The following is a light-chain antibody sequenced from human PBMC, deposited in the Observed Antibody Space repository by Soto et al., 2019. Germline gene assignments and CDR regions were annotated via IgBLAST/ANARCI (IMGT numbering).Light chain of an antibody. Sequence: EIVLTQSPGTLSLSPGERATLSCRASQSVSSSYLAWYQQRPGQAPRLLIHGASNRATGIPDRFSGSGSGTDFTLIISRLEPEDFAVYYCQRYGSSPLTFGGGTKVEIK. CDR1: QSVSSSY. J-gene: IGKJ4*01. CDR3: QRYGSSPLT. V-gene: IGKV3-20*01. CDR2: GAS.